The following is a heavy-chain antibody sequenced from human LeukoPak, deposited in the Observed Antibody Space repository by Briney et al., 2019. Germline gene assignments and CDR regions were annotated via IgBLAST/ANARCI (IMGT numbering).Heavy chain of an antibody. CDR3: VKRSCSSTSCPTDY. V-gene: IGHV3-23*01. Sequence: GQSLRLSCAASGFTFSSYAMSWVRQAPGKGLEWVSSITGSGGTTHHADSVKGRFTISRDNSKNTLYLQMNSLRAEDTAVYYCVKRSCSSTSCPTDYWGQGTLVSVSS. J-gene: IGHJ4*02. D-gene: IGHD2-2*01. CDR2: ITGSGGTT. CDR1: GFTFSSYA.